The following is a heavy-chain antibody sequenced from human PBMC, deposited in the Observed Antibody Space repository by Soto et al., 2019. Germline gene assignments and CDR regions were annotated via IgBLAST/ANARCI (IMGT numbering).Heavy chain of an antibody. V-gene: IGHV3-11*01. CDR3: ATGRNTTVTTLGY. J-gene: IGHJ4*02. CDR1: GFTFSDYY. D-gene: IGHD4-17*01. CDR2: ISSSGSMI. Sequence: QVQLVESGGGLVKPGGCLRLSCVVSGFTFSDYYMSWIRQAPGKGLEWVSYISSSGSMIYYADSVKGRFTISRYNAQNSLYLQMNSLRAEDTAVYYCATGRNTTVTTLGYWGQGTLVTVSS.